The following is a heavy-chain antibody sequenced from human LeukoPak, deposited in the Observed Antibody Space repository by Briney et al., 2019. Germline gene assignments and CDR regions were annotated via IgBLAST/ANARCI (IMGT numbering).Heavy chain of an antibody. Sequence: PGGSLRLSCAASGFTFSSYTISWVRQAPGKGLEWVSAISGSGGYTYYADSVKGRFTISRDSSKNTLYLQMNSLRAEDTAVYYCAKNWGATIYYAFDIWGQGTMVTVSS. V-gene: IGHV3-23*01. CDR1: GFTFSSYT. D-gene: IGHD5-12*01. CDR3: AKNWGATIYYAFDI. J-gene: IGHJ3*02. CDR2: ISGSGGYT.